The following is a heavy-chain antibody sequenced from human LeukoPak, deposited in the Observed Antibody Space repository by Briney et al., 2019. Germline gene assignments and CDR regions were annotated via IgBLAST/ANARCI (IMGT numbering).Heavy chain of an antibody. D-gene: IGHD3-10*01. CDR3: ESARGALDV. V-gene: IGHV3-23*01. J-gene: IGHJ3*01. CDR1: GFTFSNYA. CDR2: ITGSAYST. Sequence: GGSLRLSCAASGFTFSNYAMSWVRQAPGKGLEWVSSITGSAYSTYYADSVKGRFTISRDNSKNTLYLQVNSLRAEDTAVYYCESARGALDVWGQGTMITVSS.